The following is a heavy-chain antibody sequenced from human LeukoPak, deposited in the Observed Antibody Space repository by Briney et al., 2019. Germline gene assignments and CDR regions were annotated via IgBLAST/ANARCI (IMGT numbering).Heavy chain of an antibody. CDR2: IIPILGIA. Sequence: ASVKVSCKASGGTFSSYTISWVRQAPGQGLEWMGRIIPILGIANYAQKFQGRVTITADKSTSTAYMELSSLRSEDTAVYYCARQGYCSSTSCYSPYYYGMDVWGQGTTVTVSS. CDR1: GGTFSSYT. D-gene: IGHD2-2*02. V-gene: IGHV1-69*02. J-gene: IGHJ6*02. CDR3: ARQGYCSSTSCYSPYYYGMDV.